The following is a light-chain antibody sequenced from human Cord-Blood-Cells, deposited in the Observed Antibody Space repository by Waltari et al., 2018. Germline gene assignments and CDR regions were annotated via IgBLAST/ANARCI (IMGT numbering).Light chain of an antibody. CDR2: GNR. CDR3: QSYDSSLSGSYV. Sequence: QSVLTQPPSVSGAPGQRVTIPCTGSSSNIGAGYHVQWYQQPPITAPKLLIYGNRNRPSGVPDRFPGSKSGTSASLAITGLQAEDGADYYCQSYDSSLSGSYVFGTGTKVTVL. V-gene: IGLV1-40*01. J-gene: IGLJ1*01. CDR1: SSNIGAGYH.